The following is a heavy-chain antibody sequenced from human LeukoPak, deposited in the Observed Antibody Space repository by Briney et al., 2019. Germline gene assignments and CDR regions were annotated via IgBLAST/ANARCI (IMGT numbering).Heavy chain of an antibody. CDR2: INYRGNT. CDR3: ARRGTAYCRGGNCYSDKYFDY. Sequence: PSETLSLTCAGYGGSLSGYYWTWLRQTPGKGLEGIGEINYRGNTNYNRSLKSRVTISADTSKNQFSLRLSSVTAADTAVYYCARRGTAYCRGGNCYSDKYFDYWGQGTQVTVSS. J-gene: IGHJ4*02. D-gene: IGHD2-15*01. CDR1: GGSLSGYY. V-gene: IGHV4-34*01.